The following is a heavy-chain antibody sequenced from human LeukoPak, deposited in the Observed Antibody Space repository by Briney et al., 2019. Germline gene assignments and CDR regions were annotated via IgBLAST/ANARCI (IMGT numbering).Heavy chain of an antibody. CDR2: TYYRSKWYN. D-gene: IGHD2-2*01. J-gene: IGHJ4*02. CDR3: ARDRYCSSTSCYWRDYFDY. CDR1: GDSVSSNSAA. V-gene: IGHV6-1*01. Sequence: SQTLSLTCAISGDSVSSNSAAWNWIRQSPSRGLEWLGRTYYRSKWYNDYAVSVKSRITINPDTSKNQFSLQLNSVTPEDTAAYYCARDRYCSSTSCYWRDYFDYWGQGTLVTVSS.